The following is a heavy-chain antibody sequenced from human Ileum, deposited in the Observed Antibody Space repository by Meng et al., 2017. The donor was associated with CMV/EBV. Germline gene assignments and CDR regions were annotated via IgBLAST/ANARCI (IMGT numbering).Heavy chain of an antibody. CDR3: TTGSVGGTTTHAEDH. J-gene: IGHJ4*02. Sequence: GESLKISCAASGFTFNTAWMSWVRQAPGKGLEWVGRMKSKTSGGTADYAAPVRGRFTISRDDSKNTLYLHMKSLKTEDTGIYYCTTGSVGGTTTHAEDHWGQGALVTVPQ. V-gene: IGHV3-15*01. CDR2: MKSKTSGGTA. CDR1: GFTFNTAW. D-gene: IGHD1-26*01.